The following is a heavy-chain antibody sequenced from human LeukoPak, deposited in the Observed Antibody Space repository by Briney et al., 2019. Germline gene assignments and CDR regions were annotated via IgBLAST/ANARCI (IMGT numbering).Heavy chain of an antibody. CDR2: IYTSGST. D-gene: IGHD6-13*01. CDR1: GGSISSGSYY. J-gene: IGHJ6*03. CDR3: AREREGSSWSRDYYYYMDV. Sequence: PSETLSLTCTVSGGSISSGSYYWSWIRQPAGKGLEWIGRIYTSGSTNYNPSLKSRVTVSVDTSKNQFSLKLSSVTAADTAVYYCAREREGSSWSRDYYYYMDVWGKGTTVTVSS. V-gene: IGHV4-61*02.